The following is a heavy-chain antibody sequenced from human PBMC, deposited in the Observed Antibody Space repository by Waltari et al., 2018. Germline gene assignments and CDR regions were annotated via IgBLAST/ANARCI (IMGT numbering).Heavy chain of an antibody. CDR3: ARGDYYDSSGYFDY. CDR1: GFTVSSNS. J-gene: IGHJ4*02. CDR2: IYSGGST. D-gene: IGHD3-22*01. V-gene: IGHV3-53*01. Sequence: EVQLVESGGGLIQPGGSLRLSCAASGFTVSSNSMSWVRQAPGKGLEWVSVIYSGGSTDYADAVKGRFTISRDNTKNTLYLQMNSMRAEDTAVYYWARGDYYDSSGYFDYWGQGTLVTVSS.